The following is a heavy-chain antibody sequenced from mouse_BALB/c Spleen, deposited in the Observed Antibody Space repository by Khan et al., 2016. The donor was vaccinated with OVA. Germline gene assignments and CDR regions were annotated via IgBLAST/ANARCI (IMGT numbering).Heavy chain of an antibody. CDR1: GYSITSDYA. J-gene: IGHJ3*01. Sequence: EVQLQESGPGLVKPSQSLSLTCTVTGYSITSDYAWNWIRQFPENKLEWMGYMHYSGSTSYNPSLKSRISITRDSSKNQFFLHLNSVTSEDTATYYGARWFAYWGQGTLVTVSA. CDR3: ARWFAY. V-gene: IGHV3-2*02. CDR2: MHYSGST.